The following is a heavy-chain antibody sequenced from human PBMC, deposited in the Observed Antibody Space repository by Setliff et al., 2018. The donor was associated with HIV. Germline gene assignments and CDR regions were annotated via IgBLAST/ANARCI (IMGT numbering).Heavy chain of an antibody. D-gene: IGHD3-10*01. Sequence: SETLSLTCTVSGGSITSTTYYWGWIRQPPGKGLEWIGTINHSGSTNYNPSLKSRVTISVDTSKNQFSLKLSSVTAADTAVYYCARRGSGFFHYYYYMDVWGKGTTVTVSS. CDR3: ARRGSGFFHYYYYMDV. V-gene: IGHV4-39*07. CDR2: INHSGST. CDR1: GGSITSTTYY. J-gene: IGHJ6*03.